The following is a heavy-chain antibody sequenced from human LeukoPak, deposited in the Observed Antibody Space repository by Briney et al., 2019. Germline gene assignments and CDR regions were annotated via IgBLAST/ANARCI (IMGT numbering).Heavy chain of an antibody. CDR1: GGSINSGSYY. V-gene: IGHV4-39*01. D-gene: IGHD6-13*01. J-gene: IGHJ5*02. CDR2: IYYSGST. Sequence: SETLSLTCTVSGGSINSGSYYWSWIRQPAGKGLEWIGRIYYSGSTYYNPSLKSRVTISVDTSKNQFSLKLSSVTAADTAVYYCARHAPSHPSYSSSWYWFDPWGQGTLVTVSS. CDR3: ARHAPSHPSYSSSWYWFDP.